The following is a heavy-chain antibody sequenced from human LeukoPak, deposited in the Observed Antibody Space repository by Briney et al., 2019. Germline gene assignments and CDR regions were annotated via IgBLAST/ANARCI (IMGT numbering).Heavy chain of an antibody. D-gene: IGHD6-13*01. CDR3: TTPAAGPRAEYSLY. CDR2: ITSSNNYI. J-gene: IGHJ1*01. V-gene: IGHV3-21*01. Sequence: GGSLRLSCAGSGFTFSSYSMNWVRQAPGKGLEWVSSITSSNNYIYYADSMKGRFTISRDNAKNSLYLQMNSLGVEDTAVYYCTTPAAGPRAEYSLYWGQGTLVTVSS. CDR1: GFTFSSYS.